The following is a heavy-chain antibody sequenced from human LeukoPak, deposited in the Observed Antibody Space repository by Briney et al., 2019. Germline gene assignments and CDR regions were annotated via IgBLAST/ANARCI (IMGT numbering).Heavy chain of an antibody. CDR2: MNPAGSGT. D-gene: IGHD2-15*01. Sequence: GGSLRLSCAASGFSFSAYWMRWVRQAPGTGLEWVANMNPAGSGTYYVDPVKGRFSISRDNAKNLVYLQMNSLRAEDTAVYHCARFGYVAAVDVWGQGTPVTVSS. J-gene: IGHJ4*02. V-gene: IGHV3-7*01. CDR1: GFSFSAYW. CDR3: ARFGYVAAVDV.